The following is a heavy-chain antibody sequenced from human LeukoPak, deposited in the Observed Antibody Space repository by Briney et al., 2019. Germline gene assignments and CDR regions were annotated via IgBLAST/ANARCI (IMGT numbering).Heavy chain of an antibody. D-gene: IGHD6-19*01. CDR3: ARDPPEAVAGTNYYYYGMDV. CDR2: IIPILGIA. V-gene: IGHV1-69*04. Sequence: RASVKVSCKASGYTFTSYGISWVRQAPGQGLEWMGRIIPILGIANYAQKFQGRVTITADKSTSTAYMELSSLRSEDTAVYYCARDPPEAVAGTNYYYYGMDVWGQGTTVTVSS. J-gene: IGHJ6*02. CDR1: GYTFTSYG.